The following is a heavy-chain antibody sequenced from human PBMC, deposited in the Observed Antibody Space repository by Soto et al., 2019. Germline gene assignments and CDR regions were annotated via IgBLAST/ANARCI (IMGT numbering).Heavy chain of an antibody. CDR2: IYFTGAT. V-gene: IGHV4-31*03. D-gene: IGHD2-21*02. CDR3: ASIPRRGYSYGIDY. J-gene: IGHJ4*02. CDR1: GGSISSGTSY. Sequence: QVQLQESGPGLVKPSQTLSLTCNVSGGSISSGTSYWTWIRQHPGEGLEWIGHIYFTGATYSNPSLRSRLTMSVDTSKNQFSLKLTSVTAADTATYYCASIPRRGYSYGIDYWSQGTLVTVSS.